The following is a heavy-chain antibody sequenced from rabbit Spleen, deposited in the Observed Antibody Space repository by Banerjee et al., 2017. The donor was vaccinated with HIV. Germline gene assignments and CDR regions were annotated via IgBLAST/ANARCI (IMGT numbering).Heavy chain of an antibody. Sequence: QSLEESGGDLVKPGASLTLTCTASGFSFSSGYYMCWVRQAPGKGLDYIACVDIGNTKTYYASWAKGRFTISKTSSTTVDLKMTSLTAADTATYFCGRDATDSRLYFDLWGPGTLVTVS. CDR3: GRDATDSRLYFDL. CDR2: VDIGNTKT. J-gene: IGHJ4*01. V-gene: IGHV1S40*01. D-gene: IGHD6-1*01. CDR1: GFSFSSGYY.